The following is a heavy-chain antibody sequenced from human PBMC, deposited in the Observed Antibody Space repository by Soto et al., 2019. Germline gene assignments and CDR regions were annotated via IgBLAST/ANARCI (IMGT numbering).Heavy chain of an antibody. CDR1: GGTFSIYT. CDR2: VIPIFDVT. D-gene: IGHD6-13*01. Sequence: QVQLVQSGSEVKKPGSSVNVSCKASGGTFSIYTISWVRQAPGQGLEWMGRVIPIFDVTSYAQRFQGRVTITADKSTTTAYMELSSLRSEDTAVYYCARDRDNSNWPNFDYWGQGTLVTVSS. J-gene: IGHJ4*02. CDR3: ARDRDNSNWPNFDY. V-gene: IGHV1-69*02.